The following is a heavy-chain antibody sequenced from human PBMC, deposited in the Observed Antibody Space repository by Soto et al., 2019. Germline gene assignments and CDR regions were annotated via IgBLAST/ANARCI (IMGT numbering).Heavy chain of an antibody. CDR2: IYYSGST. J-gene: IGHJ4*02. D-gene: IGHD2-2*01. CDR1: GGSISTYY. CDR3: ARRCNSASCPFDY. Sequence: QVQLQESGPGLVKPSETLSLTCTVSGGSISTYYWSWIRQPPGKGLEWIGYIYYSGSTNYNPSLKSRVTTSVDTSKNQFSLRLTSATAADTAVYYCARRCNSASCPFDYWGQGTLVTVSS. V-gene: IGHV4-59*08.